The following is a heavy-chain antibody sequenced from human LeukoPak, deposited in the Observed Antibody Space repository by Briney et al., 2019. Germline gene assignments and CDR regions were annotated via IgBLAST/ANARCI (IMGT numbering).Heavy chain of an antibody. J-gene: IGHJ4*02. CDR2: IKQDGSEK. CDR3: AGGSGWLIDS. CDR1: GFTFSSYY. V-gene: IGHV3-7*05. Sequence: GGSLRVSCAASGFTFSSYYMTWVRQAPGKGLEWVANIKQDGSEKFYVDSVRGRFTISRDNAKKSLYLEMNSLRAEDTAVYYCAGGSGWLIDSWGRGTLVTVSS. D-gene: IGHD6-19*01.